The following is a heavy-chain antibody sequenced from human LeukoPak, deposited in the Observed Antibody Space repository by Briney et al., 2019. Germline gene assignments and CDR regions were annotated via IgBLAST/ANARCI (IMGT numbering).Heavy chain of an antibody. J-gene: IGHJ6*03. CDR3: ARRPRDFGVVIIGYMDV. CDR1: GFTFSSYS. D-gene: IGHD3-3*01. Sequence: PGGSLRLSCAASGFTFSSYSMNWVRQAPGKGLEWVSSISSSSSYIYYAESVKGRFTISRDNAKNSLYLQMNSLRAEDTAVYYCARRPRDFGVVIIGYMDVWGKGTTVTVSS. V-gene: IGHV3-21*04. CDR2: ISSSSSYI.